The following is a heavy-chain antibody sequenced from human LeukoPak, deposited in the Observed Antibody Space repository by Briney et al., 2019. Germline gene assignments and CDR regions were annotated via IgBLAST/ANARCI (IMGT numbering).Heavy chain of an antibody. CDR2: ITIAGDT. Sequence: GGSLRLSCPASGFTFSRYDMHWVGQAAGKGLDWVSAITIAGDTYYRGSVKGRFTISRENAKNSLYLQMNSLRAGDTAVYYCARTTVTTGPYWYFDLWGRGTLVTVSS. CDR1: GFTFSRYD. CDR3: ARTTVTTGPYWYFDL. D-gene: IGHD4-17*01. V-gene: IGHV3-13*01. J-gene: IGHJ2*01.